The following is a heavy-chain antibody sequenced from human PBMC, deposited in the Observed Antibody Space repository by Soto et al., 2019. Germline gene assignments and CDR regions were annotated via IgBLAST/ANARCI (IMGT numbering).Heavy chain of an antibody. CDR1: GYTSTNYG. D-gene: IGHD3-10*01. Sequence: ASVKVSCKASGYTSTNYGMHWVRQAPGQRLEWMGWINAGSGSTKYSQKFQGRITITRDTSASTVYMELSSLRAEDTAVYYCAKEIITESRKGSGSLWGSFPSREIRHYYYAMDVWGQGTTVTVSS. V-gene: IGHV1-3*01. CDR3: AKEIITESRKGSGSLWGSFPSREIRHYYYAMDV. CDR2: INAGSGST. J-gene: IGHJ6*02.